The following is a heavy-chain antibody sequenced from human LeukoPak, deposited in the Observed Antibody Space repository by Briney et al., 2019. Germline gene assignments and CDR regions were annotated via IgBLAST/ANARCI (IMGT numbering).Heavy chain of an antibody. V-gene: IGHV3-33*01. J-gene: IGHJ4*02. Sequence: GGSLRLSCAASGFTFSSYGMHWVRQAPGKGLEWVAVIWYDGSNKYYADSVKGRFTISRDNSKNTLYLQMNSLRAEDTAVYYCAREGGSGSYSAYWGQGTRVTVSS. CDR3: AREGGSGSYSAY. CDR2: IWYDGSNK. CDR1: GFTFSSYG. D-gene: IGHD3-10*01.